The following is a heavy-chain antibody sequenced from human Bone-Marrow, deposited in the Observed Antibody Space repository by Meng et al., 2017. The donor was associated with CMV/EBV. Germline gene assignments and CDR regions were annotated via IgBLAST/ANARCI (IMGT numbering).Heavy chain of an antibody. CDR3: AKDDY. CDR2: IRYDGSNK. J-gene: IGHJ4*02. Sequence: GGSLRLSCAASGFTFSGYWMGWVRLAQGKGLEWVAFIRYDGSNKYYADSVKGRFTISRDNSKNTLYMQMNSLRAEDTAVYYCAKDDYWGQGTLVTVSS. CDR1: GFTFSGYW. V-gene: IGHV3-30*02.